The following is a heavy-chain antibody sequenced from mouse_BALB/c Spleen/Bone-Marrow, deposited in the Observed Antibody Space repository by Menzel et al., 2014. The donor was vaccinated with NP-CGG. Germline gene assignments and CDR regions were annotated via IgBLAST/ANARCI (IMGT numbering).Heavy chain of an antibody. V-gene: IGHV14-3*02. CDR2: IDPANVNT. CDR3: ASYVYGYYFDY. J-gene: IGHJ2*01. Sequence: EVKLVESGAELVKPGASVKLSCTAPGFNIKDTYMHWVKQRPEQGLEWIGRIDPANVNTKYDPKFQGKATITADTSSNTAYLQLSSLTSEDTAVYYCASYVYGYYFDYWGQGTTLTVST. D-gene: IGHD1-1*01. CDR1: GFNIKDTY.